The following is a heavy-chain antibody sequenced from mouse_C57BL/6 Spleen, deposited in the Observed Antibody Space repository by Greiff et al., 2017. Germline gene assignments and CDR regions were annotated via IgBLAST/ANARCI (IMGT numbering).Heavy chain of an antibody. CDR1: GYTFTDYE. CDR3: TRGGYDGGLFAY. V-gene: IGHV1-15*01. CDR2: IDPETGGT. Sequence: QVQLQQSGAELVRPGASVTLSCKASGYTFTDYEMHWVKQTPVHGLVWIGAIDPETGGTAYNQKFKGKAILTADKSSSTAYMELRSLTSEDSAVYYCTRGGYDGGLFAYWGQGTLVTVSA. J-gene: IGHJ3*01. D-gene: IGHD2-2*01.